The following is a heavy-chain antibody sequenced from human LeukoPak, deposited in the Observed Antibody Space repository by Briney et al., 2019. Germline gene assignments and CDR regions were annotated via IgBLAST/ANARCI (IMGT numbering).Heavy chain of an antibody. Sequence: QASETLSLTCTVSGGSITNSSYYWDWIRQPPGKGLEWIGSCFYSGSTFYNPSLKSRITISVDTSQNQFSLRLRSVTAADTAVYFCARQLYVSGSYYAPMDVWGKGTTVTISS. D-gene: IGHD3-10*01. V-gene: IGHV4-39*01. CDR1: GGSITNSSYY. CDR2: CFYSGST. CDR3: ARQLYVSGSYYAPMDV. J-gene: IGHJ6*03.